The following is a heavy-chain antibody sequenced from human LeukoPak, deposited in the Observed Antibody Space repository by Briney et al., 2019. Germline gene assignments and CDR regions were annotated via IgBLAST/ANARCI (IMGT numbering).Heavy chain of an antibody. CDR1: GGSISSSSYY. D-gene: IGHD3-16*02. CDR3: ARLPSNGDYVWGSYRSLLDY. J-gene: IGHJ4*02. V-gene: IGHV4-39*01. Sequence: SETVSLTCTVSGGSISSSSYYWGWIRQPPGKGLEWIGSIYYSGSTYYNPSLKSRVTISVDTSKNQFSLKLSSVTAADTAVYYCARLPSNGDYVWGSYRSLLDYWGQGTLVTVSS. CDR2: IYYSGST.